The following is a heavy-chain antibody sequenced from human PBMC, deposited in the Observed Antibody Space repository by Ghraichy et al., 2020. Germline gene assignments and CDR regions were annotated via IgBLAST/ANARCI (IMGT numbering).Heavy chain of an antibody. CDR1: GFTFSSYG. J-gene: IGHJ4*02. Sequence: GGSLRLSCAASGFTFSSYGVNWVRQAPGKGLEWVSYISSSSSSISYADSVKGRFTISRDNAKKSLYLQMNSLRAEDAAVYYCARGGAARPDYWGQGTLVTVSS. CDR2: ISSSSSSI. CDR3: ARGGAARPDY. D-gene: IGHD6-6*01. V-gene: IGHV3-21*01.